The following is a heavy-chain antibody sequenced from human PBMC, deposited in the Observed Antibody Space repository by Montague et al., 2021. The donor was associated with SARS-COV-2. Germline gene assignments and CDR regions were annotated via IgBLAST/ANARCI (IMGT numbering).Heavy chain of an antibody. D-gene: IGHD3-10*01. V-gene: IGHV4-4*07. Sequence: SETLSLTCTVSGGSIRSYSWSWIRQPAAKGLDWIGRIFASEGTIYSPSLRSRASMSVDASKNQFSFILTSVTAADTGVYFCARDGGFYGSGGYSLWGQGTLVTASS. CDR2: IFASEGT. CDR1: GGSIRSYS. CDR3: ARDGGFYGSGGYSL. J-gene: IGHJ4*02.